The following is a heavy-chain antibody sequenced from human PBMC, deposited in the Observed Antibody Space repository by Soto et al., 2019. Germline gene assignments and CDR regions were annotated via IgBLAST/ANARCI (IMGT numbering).Heavy chain of an antibody. CDR1: GGSISSGGYY. V-gene: IGHV4-31*03. CDR2: IYYSGST. CDR3: ARDAAVATISFFDY. Sequence: SETLSLTCTVSGGSISSGGYYWSWIRQHPGKGLEWIGYIYYSGSTYYNPSLKSRVTISVDTSKNQFSLKLSSVTAADTAVYYCARDAAVATISFFDYWGQGTLVTVSS. D-gene: IGHD5-12*01. J-gene: IGHJ4*02.